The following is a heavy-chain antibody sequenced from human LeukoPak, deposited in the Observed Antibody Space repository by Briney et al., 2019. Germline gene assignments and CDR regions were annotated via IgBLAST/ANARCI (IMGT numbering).Heavy chain of an antibody. D-gene: IGHD1-26*01. CDR3: ARIESGSPPFLFDY. Sequence: QPGGSLRLSCAASGFTFSSYAMSWVRQAPGKGLEWVSAISGSGGSTYYADSVKGRFTISRDNAKNSLYLQMNSLRAEDTAVYYCARIESGSPPFLFDYWGQGTLVTVSS. J-gene: IGHJ4*02. CDR2: ISGSGGST. V-gene: IGHV3-23*01. CDR1: GFTFSSYA.